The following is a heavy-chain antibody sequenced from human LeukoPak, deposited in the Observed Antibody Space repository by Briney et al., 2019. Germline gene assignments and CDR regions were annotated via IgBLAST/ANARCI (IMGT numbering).Heavy chain of an antibody. CDR3: ARDQVTIFGVSTRTYYYMDV. D-gene: IGHD3-3*01. Sequence: ASVKVSCKASGCTFTSYYMHWVRQAPGQGLEWMGIINPSGGSTSYAQKFQGRVTMTRDTSTSTVYMELSSLRSDDTAVYYCARDQVTIFGVSTRTYYYMDVWGKGTTVTVSS. CDR1: GCTFTSYY. J-gene: IGHJ6*03. CDR2: INPSGGST. V-gene: IGHV1-46*01.